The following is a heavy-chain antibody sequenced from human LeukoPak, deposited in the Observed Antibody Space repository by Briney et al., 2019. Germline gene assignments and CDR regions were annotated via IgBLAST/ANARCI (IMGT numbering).Heavy chain of an antibody. CDR1: GGSISSYY. D-gene: IGHD2-2*01. V-gene: IGHV4-59*01. Sequence: SETLSLTCTVSGGSISSYYWSWIRQPPGKGLKWIGYIYYSGSTNYNPSLKSRVTISVDTSKNQFSLKLSSVTAADTAVYYCARVVVPAVDYYYYYMDVWGKGTTVTVSS. CDR3: ARVVVPAVDYYYYYMDV. CDR2: IYYSGST. J-gene: IGHJ6*03.